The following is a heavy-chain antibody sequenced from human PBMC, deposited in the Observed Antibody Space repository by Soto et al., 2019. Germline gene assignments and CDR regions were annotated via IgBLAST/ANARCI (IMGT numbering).Heavy chain of an antibody. J-gene: IGHJ6*02. CDR1: GGTFSSYA. Sequence: QVQLVQSGAEVKKPGSSVKVSCKASGGTFSSYAISWVRQAPGQGLEWMGGIIPIFGTANYAQKFQGRVTITADESTSTAYMELSSLRSEDTAVYYCASVGTATAAGTYDYYYGMDVWGQGTTVTVSS. CDR2: IIPIFGTA. V-gene: IGHV1-69*01. D-gene: IGHD6-13*01. CDR3: ASVGTATAAGTYDYYYGMDV.